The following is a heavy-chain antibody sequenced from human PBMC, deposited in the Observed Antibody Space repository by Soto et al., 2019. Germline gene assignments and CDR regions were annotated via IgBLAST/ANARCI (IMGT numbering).Heavy chain of an antibody. CDR3: ARGVRTGFYGMHV. CDR2: IISIFGTT. V-gene: IGHV1-69*01. Sequence: QVQLVQSGAEVKKPGSSVKVSCKASGGTFSNYAISWVRQAPGQGLEWVGGIISIFGTTNYAQNFQGRVTITADESTSTAYMELSGLRSEDTAVYYCARGVRTGFYGMHVWGQGTTVTVSS. D-gene: IGHD3-10*01. J-gene: IGHJ6*02. CDR1: GGTFSNYA.